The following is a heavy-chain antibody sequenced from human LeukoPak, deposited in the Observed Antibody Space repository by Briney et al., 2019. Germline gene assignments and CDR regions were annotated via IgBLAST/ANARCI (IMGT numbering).Heavy chain of an antibody. J-gene: IGHJ6*03. V-gene: IGHV3-9*01. CDR1: GFTFDDYA. CDR3: ARGRRRFLESYYYYMDV. D-gene: IGHD3-3*01. CDR2: ISWSSGSL. Sequence: PGRSLRLSCTASGFTFDDYAMHWVRQAPGKGLEWVSGISWSSGSLGYADSVKGRFIISRDNAKNCLYLQMNSLRAEDTAVYYCARGRRRFLESYYYYMDVWGKGTTVTVSS.